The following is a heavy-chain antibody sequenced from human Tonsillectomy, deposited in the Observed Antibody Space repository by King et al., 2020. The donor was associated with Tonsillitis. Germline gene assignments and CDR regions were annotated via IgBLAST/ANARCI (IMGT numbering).Heavy chain of an antibody. V-gene: IGHV3-7*03. CDR3: ARGGYSGYDRIHYFDY. CDR1: GFTFSGFW. D-gene: IGHD5-12*01. Sequence: VQLVESGGGLVQPGGSLRLSCAASGFTFSGFWMTWVRQAPGKGLEWVANIKQDGTEKHYVDSVKGRFTISRDNAKNSLYLQINSPRAEDTAVYYCARGGYSGYDRIHYFDYWGQGTLVTVSS. J-gene: IGHJ4*02. CDR2: IKQDGTEK.